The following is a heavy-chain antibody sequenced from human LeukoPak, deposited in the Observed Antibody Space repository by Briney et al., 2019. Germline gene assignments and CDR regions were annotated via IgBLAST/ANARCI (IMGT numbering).Heavy chain of an antibody. CDR1: SGSISGYY. Sequence: PSETLSLTCTVSSGSISGYYWSWIRQPAGKGLEWIGRIYTSGSTNYNPSLKSRVTISVDTSKNQFSLKLSSVTAADTAVYYCARLQGTYYYDGGYFDYWGQGTLVTVSS. D-gene: IGHD3-22*01. J-gene: IGHJ4*02. V-gene: IGHV4-4*07. CDR2: IYTSGST. CDR3: ARLQGTYYYDGGYFDY.